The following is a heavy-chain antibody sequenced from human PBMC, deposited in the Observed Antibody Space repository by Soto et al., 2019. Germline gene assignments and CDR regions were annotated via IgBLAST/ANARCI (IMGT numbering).Heavy chain of an antibody. D-gene: IGHD3-22*01. J-gene: IGHJ4*02. CDR2: ISAYNGDT. CDR1: GYTFISYG. Sequence: GASVKVSFKASGYTFISYGISWVRQAPGQGLEWVGWISAYNGDTHYAPKFQDRITLTTETSTDTAYMELRSLRLDDTAVYYCARDWSRYYDNSGLIWFYWGQGSLVTVSS. V-gene: IGHV1-18*04. CDR3: ARDWSRYYDNSGLIWFY.